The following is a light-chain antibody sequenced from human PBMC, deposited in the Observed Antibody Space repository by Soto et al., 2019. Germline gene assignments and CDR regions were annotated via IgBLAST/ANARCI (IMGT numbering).Light chain of an antibody. Sequence: QSVLTQPPSASGTPGKRVTISCSGTSSNIGSNTVNWYQQLPGAASTLLLYSDDQRPSGAPDKFSGSKSGNSASLATSGLQYEDEADYYCAACDASLNGWVFGGGTKLTVL. CDR3: AACDASLNGWV. CDR2: SDD. J-gene: IGLJ3*02. CDR1: SSNIGSNT. V-gene: IGLV1-44*01.